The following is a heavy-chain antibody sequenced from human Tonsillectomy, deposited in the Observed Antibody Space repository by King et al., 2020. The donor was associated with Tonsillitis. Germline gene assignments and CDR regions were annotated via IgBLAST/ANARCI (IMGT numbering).Heavy chain of an antibody. CDR1: GFTFDDNG. V-gene: IGHV3-20*04. CDR2: INWSGSST. CDR3: ARVGSKQWLVPDYFDY. D-gene: IGHD6-19*01. Sequence: VQLVESGGGVVRPGGSLRLSCAASGFTFDDNGMSWVRQAPGKGLQWVSGINWSGSSTGYADSVKGRFTISRDNAKNSLYLQMNSLRAEDTAWYYCARVGSKQWLVPDYFDYWGQGTLVTVSS. J-gene: IGHJ4*02.